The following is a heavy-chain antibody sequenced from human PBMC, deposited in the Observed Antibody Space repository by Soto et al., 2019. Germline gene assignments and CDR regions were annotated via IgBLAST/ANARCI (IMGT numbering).Heavy chain of an antibody. CDR3: ARSTFVVRGVTLPDD. V-gene: IGHV3-66*01. D-gene: IGHD3-10*01. Sequence: EVQLVESGGGLVQPGGSLRLSCAASGFTVSSNYMNWVRQAPGKGLEWVSIIYSGGSTYYADSVKGRFTISRDNSENTLYLQMNSLRAEDTAVYYCARSTFVVRGVTLPDDWGQGTLVTVSS. CDR2: IYSGGST. CDR1: GFTVSSNY. J-gene: IGHJ4*02.